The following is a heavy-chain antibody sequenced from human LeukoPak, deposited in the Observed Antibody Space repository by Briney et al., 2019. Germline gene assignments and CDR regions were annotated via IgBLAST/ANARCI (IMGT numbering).Heavy chain of an antibody. D-gene: IGHD3-22*01. J-gene: IGHJ4*02. CDR1: GFTFSSYA. CDR2: ISGSGGST. Sequence: GGSLRLSCSASGFTFSSYAMSWVRQAPGKGLEWVSAISGSGGSTYYADSVKGRFTISRDNSKNTLYLQMNSLRAEDTAVYYCAISAYYYDTSGYYSVSYDYGGQGTLVTVSS. CDR3: AISAYYYDTSGYYSVSYDY. V-gene: IGHV3-23*01.